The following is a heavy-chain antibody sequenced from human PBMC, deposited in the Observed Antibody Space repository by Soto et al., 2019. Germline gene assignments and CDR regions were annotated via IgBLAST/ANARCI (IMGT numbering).Heavy chain of an antibody. Sequence: EVQLVESGGGLVKPGEYLRLSCAASGFTLSDAWRNWVRQTPGKGLEWVGRIKSKIEGETIDYAADVKGRFTISRDDSKTTRFLQINSLKTEDTAVYYCKRLRIGESGTGYWGQGTLVTVSP. CDR2: IKSKIEGETI. J-gene: IGHJ4*02. CDR3: KRLRIGESGTGY. D-gene: IGHD3-10*01. V-gene: IGHV3-15*01. CDR1: GFTLSDAW.